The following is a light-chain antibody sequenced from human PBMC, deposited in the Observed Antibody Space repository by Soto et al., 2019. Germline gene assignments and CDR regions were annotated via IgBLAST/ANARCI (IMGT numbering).Light chain of an antibody. CDR3: QQYNSWLT. CDR2: DAS. J-gene: IGKJ4*01. CDR1: QSVSYH. V-gene: IGKV3-15*01. Sequence: IVMTQTPATLSVSPGERVTLSCRASQSVSYHVAWYQQKPGQTPRLVIYDASSRASGIPARFSGSRSGTEFSLTISGLQSEEFGVYYCQQYNSWLTFGGGTRVDI.